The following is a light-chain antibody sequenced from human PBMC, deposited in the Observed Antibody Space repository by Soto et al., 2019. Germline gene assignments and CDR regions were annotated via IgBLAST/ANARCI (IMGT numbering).Light chain of an antibody. J-gene: IGKJ4*01. CDR3: QQGKDFPLT. CDR2: TAS. CDR1: QDIDKW. V-gene: IGKV1-12*01. Sequence: DIQMTQSPSSVSASVGDRVTITCRASQDIDKWLTWYQQKPGLAPKLVIYTASRLYGGGSSRFSGSGSGTFFTLTISNLQAEDVATYYCQQGKDFPLTVGGGTKVDIK.